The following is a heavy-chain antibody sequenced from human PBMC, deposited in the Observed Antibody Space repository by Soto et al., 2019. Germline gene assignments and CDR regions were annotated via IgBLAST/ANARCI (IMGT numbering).Heavy chain of an antibody. CDR2: IKQDGSEK. CDR3: ARFVKGSDPHRGYYYYGMDV. J-gene: IGHJ6*02. Sequence: GGSLRLSCAASGFTFSSYWMIWVRQAPGKGLEWVANIKQDGSEKYYVDSVKGRFTISRDNAKNSLYLQMNSLRAEDTAVYYCARFVKGSDPHRGYYYYGMDVWGQGTTVTVSS. CDR1: GFTFSSYW. D-gene: IGHD3-16*02. V-gene: IGHV3-7*03.